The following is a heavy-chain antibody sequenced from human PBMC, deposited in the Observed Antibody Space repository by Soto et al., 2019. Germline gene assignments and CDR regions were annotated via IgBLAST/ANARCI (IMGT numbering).Heavy chain of an antibody. V-gene: IGHV1-3*01. CDR3: ARDQGIQLWLVA. J-gene: IGHJ4*02. CDR2: INAGNGNT. D-gene: IGHD5-18*01. CDR1: GFTFPNYA. Sequence: QVQLVQSGAEVKKPGASVRVSCKASGFTFPNYAIHWVRQAPGQRLEWMGWINAGNGNTENSPKFQGRVTFTRDTSASTAYMELSSLRSEDTAVYYCARDQGIQLWLVAWGQGTLVTVSS.